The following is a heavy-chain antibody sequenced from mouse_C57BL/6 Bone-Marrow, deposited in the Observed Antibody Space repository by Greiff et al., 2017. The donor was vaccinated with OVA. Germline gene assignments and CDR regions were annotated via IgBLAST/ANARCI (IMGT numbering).Heavy chain of an antibody. D-gene: IGHD2-4*01. CDR1: GFTFSSYA. CDR3: KRGGGLRRYFDV. Sequence: EVQVVESGEGLVKPGGSLKLSRAASGFTFSSYAMSWVRQPPEKRLEWVAYISSGGDYIYYAATVTGRFIISRDKNRNTLELKMSSQKAENTAMYYGKRGGGLRRYFDVWGTGTTVTVSS. J-gene: IGHJ1*03. V-gene: IGHV5-9-1*02. CDR2: ISSGGDYI.